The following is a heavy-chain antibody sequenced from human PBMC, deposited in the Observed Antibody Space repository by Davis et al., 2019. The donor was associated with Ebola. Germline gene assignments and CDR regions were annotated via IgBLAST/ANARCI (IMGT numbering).Heavy chain of an antibody. D-gene: IGHD1-26*01. CDR1: GYRFADYW. V-gene: IGHV5-51*01. CDR2: IYPGDSDT. Sequence: PGGSLRLSCKGSGYRFADYWIGWVRLMPGRGLEWLGNIYPGDSDTRYSPSFQGQVTISADKSISTAYLQLSSLTASDTAIYYCARQGAVNPSCFDYWGPGTLVTVSA. J-gene: IGHJ4*02. CDR3: ARQGAVNPSCFDY.